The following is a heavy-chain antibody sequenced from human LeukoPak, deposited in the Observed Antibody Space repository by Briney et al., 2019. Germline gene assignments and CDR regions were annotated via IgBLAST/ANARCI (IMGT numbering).Heavy chain of an antibody. CDR2: IHYTGST. CDR1: SGSISTYY. D-gene: IGHD1-26*01. Sequence: SETLSLTCTVSSGSISTYYWTWLRQPPGKGLEWIGYIHYTGSTNYNPSLKSRVTISVGTSKNQFSLKLSSVTAADTAVYYCARSSGSRYYIDYWGQGTLVTVSS. CDR3: ARSSGSRYYIDY. V-gene: IGHV4-59*01. J-gene: IGHJ4*02.